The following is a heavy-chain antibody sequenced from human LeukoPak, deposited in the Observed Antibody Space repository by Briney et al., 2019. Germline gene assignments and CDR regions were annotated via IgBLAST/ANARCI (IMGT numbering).Heavy chain of an antibody. CDR2: IYYSGST. J-gene: IGHJ5*02. CDR1: GGSISSFN. Sequence: SETLSLTCTVSGGSISSFNWSWIRPPPGKGLEWIGYIYYSGSTNYNPSLKSRVTISVDTSKNQFSLKLSSVTAADTAVYYCARETTVTKYNWFDPWGQGTLVTVSS. CDR3: ARETTVTKYNWFDP. D-gene: IGHD4-17*01. V-gene: IGHV4-59*01.